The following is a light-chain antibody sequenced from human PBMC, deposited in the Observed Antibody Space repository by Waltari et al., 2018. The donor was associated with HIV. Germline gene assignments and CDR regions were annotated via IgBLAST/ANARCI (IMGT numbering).Light chain of an antibody. CDR2: SNN. Sequence: QSVLTQPPSASGTPGQRVTISCSGSSSNIGSNTVNWYQQLPGTAPKLLIYSNNQRPSGVPDRFSGSKSGTSASLAISGVQSEDEADYYCSAWDDSLNGHWVFGGGTKLTVL. J-gene: IGLJ3*02. V-gene: IGLV1-44*01. CDR1: SSNIGSNT. CDR3: SAWDDSLNGHWV.